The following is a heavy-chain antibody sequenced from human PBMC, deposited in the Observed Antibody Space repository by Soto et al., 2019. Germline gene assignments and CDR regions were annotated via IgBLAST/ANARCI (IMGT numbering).Heavy chain of an antibody. V-gene: IGHV1-46*01. CDR3: ARYLFGRGSGGGDY. D-gene: IGHD3-16*01. Sequence: QVQLVQSGAEVKKPGASGKVSCKAFGYTFTSYYMHWVRKAPGQGLEWRGIINPSGGSTSYAQKFQGRVTMTSDTSTSTVYMELSSLRSEDTAVYYCARYLFGRGSGGGDYWGQGTLVTVSS. CDR1: GYTFTSYY. J-gene: IGHJ4*02. CDR2: INPSGGST.